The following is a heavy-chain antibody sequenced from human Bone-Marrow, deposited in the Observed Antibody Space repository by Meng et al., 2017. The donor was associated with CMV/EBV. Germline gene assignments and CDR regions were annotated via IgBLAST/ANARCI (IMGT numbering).Heavy chain of an antibody. Sequence: ASVKVSCKASGYSFPAFGITWVRQAPGQGLEWMGIINPVGGVTTYAQKFQDRISMTTKTSTSTVDMELRSLRSEDTAVYYCARDWGSAAKLGDWGQGTLVTVSS. V-gene: IGHV1-46*01. CDR3: ARDWGSAAKLGD. J-gene: IGHJ4*02. CDR1: GYSFPAFG. D-gene: IGHD2-2*01. CDR2: INPVGGVT.